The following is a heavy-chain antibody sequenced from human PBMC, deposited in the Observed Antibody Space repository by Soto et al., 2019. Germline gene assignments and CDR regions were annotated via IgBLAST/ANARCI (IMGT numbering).Heavy chain of an antibody. V-gene: IGHV1-46*01. CDR3: ARDYHDYGDYGGY. CDR2: INPSGGST. CDR1: GYTFTSYY. D-gene: IGHD4-17*01. J-gene: IGHJ4*02. Sequence: SVKVYCKASGYTFTSYYMHWVRQAPGQGLEWMGIINPSGGSTSYAQKFQGRVTMTRDTSTSTVYMELSSLRSEDTAVYYCARDYHDYGDYGGYWGQGTLVTVSS.